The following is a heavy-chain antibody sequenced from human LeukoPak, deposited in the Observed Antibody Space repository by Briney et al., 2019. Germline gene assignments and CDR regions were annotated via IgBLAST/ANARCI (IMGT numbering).Heavy chain of an antibody. D-gene: IGHD3-22*01. CDR1: GFTFSSHA. Sequence: PGGSLRLSCAASGFTFSSHAMSWVRQAPGGGLEWVSGISSSGAATYYADSVGGRFTISRDNYRNTTYLQINSLRAEDSHANDCATRNFYRTKPYYYYSFDFWGQGTLVTVPS. CDR2: ISSSGAAT. CDR3: ATRNFYRTKPYYYYSFDF. V-gene: IGHV3-23*01. J-gene: IGHJ4*02.